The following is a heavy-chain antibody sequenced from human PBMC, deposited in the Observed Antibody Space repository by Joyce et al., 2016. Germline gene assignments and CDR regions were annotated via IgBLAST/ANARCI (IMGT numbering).Heavy chain of an antibody. CDR1: GFAFSSSW. Sequence: EVQLVESGGGIVQPGGSLRLSCAASGFAFSSSWMHWVRQVPGKVLVWVSRIKPEMTTRNDADSVKGRVTISRDNAENTLYLQMYRLRVEDTAVYFFSRELTGERDFWGQGTLVTVS. D-gene: IGHD1-14*01. CDR2: IKPEMTTR. CDR3: SRELTGERDF. V-gene: IGHV3-74*01. J-gene: IGHJ4*02.